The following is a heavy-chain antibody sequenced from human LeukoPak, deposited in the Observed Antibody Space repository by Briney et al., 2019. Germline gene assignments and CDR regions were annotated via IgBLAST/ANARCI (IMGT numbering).Heavy chain of an antibody. V-gene: IGHV4-39*01. CDR3: ASHSAEYDILTGYHSYNSFDP. J-gene: IGHJ5*02. CDR1: GGSISSSSYY. CDR2: AYYSGSP. Sequence: PSETLSLTCTVSGGSISSSSYYWGGIRQSQGKGLGCIGSAYYSGSPYYDPSLKSRVTISVDTSKNQFSMKLSSVTAADTAVYYCASHSAEYDILTGYHSYNSFDPWGQGILVTVSS. D-gene: IGHD3-9*01.